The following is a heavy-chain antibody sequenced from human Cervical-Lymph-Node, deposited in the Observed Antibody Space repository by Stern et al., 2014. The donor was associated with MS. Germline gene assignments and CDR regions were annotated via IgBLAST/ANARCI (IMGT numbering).Heavy chain of an antibody. CDR1: GFTFSSYA. V-gene: IGHV3-23*04. D-gene: IGHD3-22*01. CDR3: ARGGDYYDTRGRRFDP. CDR2: ISGGGDEP. Sequence: EVQLVESGGGLAQPGESLRLSCAASGFTFSSYAMSWVRQAPGKGLEWVSTISGGGDEPNYADSVKGRFTISRDNSRNTVYLHMNNLRAEDTAVFYCARGGDYYDTRGRRFDPWGQGTLVTVSS. J-gene: IGHJ5*02.